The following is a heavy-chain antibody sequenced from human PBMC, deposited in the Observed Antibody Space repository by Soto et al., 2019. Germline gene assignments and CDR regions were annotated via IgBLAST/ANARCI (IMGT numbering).Heavy chain of an antibody. Sequence: PSETLSLTCTVSGGSISSGGYYWSWIRQHPGKGLEWIGYIYYSGSTYYNPSLKSRVTISVDTSKNQFSLKLSPVTAADTAVYYFERTLTPRYCSSNSCPGWCDHWGQGTLVTVSS. CDR1: GGSISSGGYY. CDR3: ERTLTPRYCSSNSCPGWCDH. D-gene: IGHD2-2*01. J-gene: IGHJ5*02. V-gene: IGHV4-31*03. CDR2: IYYSGST.